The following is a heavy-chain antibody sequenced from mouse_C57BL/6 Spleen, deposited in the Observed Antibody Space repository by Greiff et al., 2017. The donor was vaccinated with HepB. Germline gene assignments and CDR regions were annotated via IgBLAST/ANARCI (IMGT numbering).Heavy chain of an antibody. CDR3: ARERDAYFDV. V-gene: IGHV1-81*01. Sequence: QVQLQQSGAELARPGASVKLSCKASGYTFTSYGISWVKQRTGQGLEWIGEIYPRSGNTYYNEKFKGKATLTADKSSSTAYMELRSLTSEDSAVYLCARERDAYFDVWGTGTTVTVSS. CDR2: IYPRSGNT. D-gene: IGHD3-3*01. J-gene: IGHJ1*03. CDR1: GYTFTSYG.